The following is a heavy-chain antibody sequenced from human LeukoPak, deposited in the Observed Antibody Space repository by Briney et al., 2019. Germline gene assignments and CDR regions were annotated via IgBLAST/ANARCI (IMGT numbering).Heavy chain of an antibody. CDR1: GYTFTSYY. D-gene: IGHD2-15*01. Sequence: ASVKVSCKASGYTFTSYYMHWVRQAPGQGLEWMGIINPSGGSTSYAQKFQGRDTMTRDTSTSTVYMELSSLRSEDTAVYYCATSVVVVAATGYSYGPFDYWGQGTLVTVSS. V-gene: IGHV1-46*01. CDR2: INPSGGST. J-gene: IGHJ4*02. CDR3: ATSVVVVAATGYSYGPFDY.